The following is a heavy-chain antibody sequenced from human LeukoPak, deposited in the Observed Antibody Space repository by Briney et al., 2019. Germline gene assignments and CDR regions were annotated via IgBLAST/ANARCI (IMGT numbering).Heavy chain of an antibody. CDR2: VSRTGNTK. Sequence: GGSLRLSCVASGFTFSSFALDWVRQAPGRGLEWISVVSRTGNTKYYADSVKGRFTVSRDNSKNTVYLQMNSLRVDDSAVYYCAKRKNSPGYSSLDQWGQGTLVTVSS. V-gene: IGHV3-23*01. J-gene: IGHJ4*02. CDR1: GFTFSSFA. D-gene: IGHD2-15*01. CDR3: AKRKNSPGYSSLDQ.